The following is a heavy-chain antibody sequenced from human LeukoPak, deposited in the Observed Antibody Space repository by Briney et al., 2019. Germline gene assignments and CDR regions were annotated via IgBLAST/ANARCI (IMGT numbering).Heavy chain of an antibody. D-gene: IGHD3-22*01. CDR3: ASSSPYYYDSSGYYHLEY. V-gene: IGHV1-46*01. CDR1: GYTFTSYY. Sequence: RASVKVSCKASGYTFTSYYMHWVRQAPGQGLEWMGIINPSGGSTSYAQKFQGRVTMTRDTSTSTVYMELRSLRSDDTAVYYCASSSPYYYDSSGYYHLEYWGQGTLVTVSS. CDR2: INPSGGST. J-gene: IGHJ4*02.